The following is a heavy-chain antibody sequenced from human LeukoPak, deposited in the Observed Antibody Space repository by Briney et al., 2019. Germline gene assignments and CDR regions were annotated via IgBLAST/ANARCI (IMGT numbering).Heavy chain of an antibody. CDR2: IIPIFGTA. Sequence: SVKVSCTASGGTFSSYVISWVRQAPGQGLEWMGGIIPIFGTANYAQKFQGRVTITADESTSTAYMELSSLRSEDTAVYYCARTVVTLRDYYYYGMDVWGQGTTVTVSS. J-gene: IGHJ6*02. CDR3: ARTVVTLRDYYYYGMDV. V-gene: IGHV1-69*13. CDR1: GGTFSSYV. D-gene: IGHD4-23*01.